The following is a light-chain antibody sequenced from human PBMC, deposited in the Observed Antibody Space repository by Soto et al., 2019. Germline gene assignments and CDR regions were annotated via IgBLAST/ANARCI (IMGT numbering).Light chain of an antibody. CDR3: ASWDDSLSVVV. CDR1: SSNIGSNY. J-gene: IGLJ7*01. V-gene: IGLV1-47*01. Sequence: QSVLTQPPSASGTPGQRVTISCSGSSSNIGSNYVYWYQQFPGTAPKLLIYRSNQRPSGVPDRFSGSKSGTSASLAISGLRSEDEADYYCASWDDSLSVVVFGGGTQLTVL. CDR2: RSN.